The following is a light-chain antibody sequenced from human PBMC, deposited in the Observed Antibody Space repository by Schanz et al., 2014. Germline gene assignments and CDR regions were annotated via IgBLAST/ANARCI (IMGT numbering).Light chain of an antibody. V-gene: IGKV3-20*01. J-gene: IGKJ2*01. CDR2: DAS. Sequence: IVMTQSPATLSVSPGERATLSCRASQSVSSFLAWYQQKPGQAPRLLIYDASIRATGIPARFSGSGSGTDFTLTISRLEPEDFAVYYCQQYGSSLMYTFGQGTKVEIK. CDR1: QSVSSF. CDR3: QQYGSSLMYT.